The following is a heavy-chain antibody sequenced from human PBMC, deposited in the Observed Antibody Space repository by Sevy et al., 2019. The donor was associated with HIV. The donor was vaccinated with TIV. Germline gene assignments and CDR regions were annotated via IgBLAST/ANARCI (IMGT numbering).Heavy chain of an antibody. Sequence: SETLSLTCTVSGGSISTFFWSWIRLPAGKGLEWIGRSYNTGGTNDNPSLQSRVTISVDTSQNQFSLKLTSVTVADTGVDYPGGGGTTGGRGKGGRGQRTTVTVSS. CDR1: GGSISTFF. CDR3: GGGGTTGGRGKGG. D-gene: IGHD4-4*01. CDR2: SYNTGGT. V-gene: IGHV4-4*07. J-gene: IGHJ6*02.